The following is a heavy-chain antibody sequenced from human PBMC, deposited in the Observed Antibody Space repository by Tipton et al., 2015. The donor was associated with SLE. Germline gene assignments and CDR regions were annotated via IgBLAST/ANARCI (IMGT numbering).Heavy chain of an antibody. Sequence: QLVQSGAEVKKPGASVKVSCKASGYTFINHGISWVRQAPGQGLEWMGWISTYTGNTNYAQKLQGRVTMTRDTSIGTAYMELSRLRSDDTAVYYCARSEYAISPAFDFWGQGTMVTVSS. CDR3: ARSEYAISPAFDF. J-gene: IGHJ3*01. CDR1: GYTFINHG. V-gene: IGHV1-18*01. CDR2: ISTYTGNT. D-gene: IGHD2-2*01.